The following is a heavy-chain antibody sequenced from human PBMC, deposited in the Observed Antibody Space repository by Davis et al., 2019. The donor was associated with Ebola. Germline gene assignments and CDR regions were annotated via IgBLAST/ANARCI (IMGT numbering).Heavy chain of an antibody. CDR3: VRNYPGYLDS. V-gene: IGHV4-30-4*07. Sequence: SETLSLTCTVPGGSVSSGYYYWGWIRQPPGKGLEWIGYIYYSGSTYYNPSLRSRFTLSVDTSRNEFSLEMISVTAADTAVYYCVRNYPGYLDSWGQGTLVTVSS. CDR1: GGSVSSGYYY. CDR2: IYYSGST. D-gene: IGHD3-16*02. J-gene: IGHJ5*01.